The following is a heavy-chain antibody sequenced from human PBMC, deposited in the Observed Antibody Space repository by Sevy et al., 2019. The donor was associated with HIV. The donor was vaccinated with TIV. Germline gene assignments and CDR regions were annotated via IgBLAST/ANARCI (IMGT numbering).Heavy chain of an antibody. CDR1: GFTFSSYS. Sequence: GESLKISCAASGFTFSSYSMNWVRQAPGKGPEWVSSISSSSTYTYDADSVKGRFTISRDNAKNSLYLQMNSLRAEDTAVYYCSTSGNCGGDCYSLSSYYFDYWGQGTLLTVYS. CDR2: ISSSSTYT. V-gene: IGHV3-21*01. CDR3: STSGNCGGDCYSLSSYYFDY. D-gene: IGHD2-21*01. J-gene: IGHJ4*02.